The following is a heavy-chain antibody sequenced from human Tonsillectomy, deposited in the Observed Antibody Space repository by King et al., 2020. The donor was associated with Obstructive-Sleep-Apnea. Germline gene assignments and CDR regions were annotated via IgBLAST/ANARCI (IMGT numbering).Heavy chain of an antibody. CDR1: GGSISSSNW. CDR3: ARFGLELRNHYYYGMDV. J-gene: IGHJ6*02. V-gene: IGHV4-4*02. CDR2: IYHSGST. D-gene: IGHD1-7*01. Sequence: VQLRESGPGLVKPSGTLSLTCAVSGGSISSSNWWSWVRQPPGKGLEWIGEIYHSGSTNYNPSLKSRVTISVDKSKNQFSLKLSSVTAADTAVYYCARFGLELRNHYYYGMDVWGQGTTVTVSS.